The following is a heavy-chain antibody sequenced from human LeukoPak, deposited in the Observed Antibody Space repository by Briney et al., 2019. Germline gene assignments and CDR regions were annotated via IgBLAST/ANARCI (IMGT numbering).Heavy chain of an antibody. D-gene: IGHD4-17*01. Sequence: GGSLRLSCVASGFTFTNAWMAWVRQAPGKGLEWVARIKSKTDGGSTDYAAPMKGRFTISRDDLQSIVYLQVNSLKIEDTATYYCSTDDYGLWGQGTLVAVSS. CDR2: IKSKTDGGST. J-gene: IGHJ4*02. CDR1: GFTFTNAW. V-gene: IGHV3-15*01. CDR3: STDDYGL.